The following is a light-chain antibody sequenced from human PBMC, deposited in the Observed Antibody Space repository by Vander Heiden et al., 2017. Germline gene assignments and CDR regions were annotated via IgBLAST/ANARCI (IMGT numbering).Light chain of an antibody. Sequence: DIQLTQSPSTLSASVGDRVTITCRASQSISSWLAWYQQKTGKAPKLLIYDASSLESGVTSRFSGSGSGTEFTLTISSLQPDDFATYYCQQYNSYPWTFGQGTKVEIK. CDR1: QSISSW. CDR2: DAS. V-gene: IGKV1-5*01. J-gene: IGKJ1*01. CDR3: QQYNSYPWT.